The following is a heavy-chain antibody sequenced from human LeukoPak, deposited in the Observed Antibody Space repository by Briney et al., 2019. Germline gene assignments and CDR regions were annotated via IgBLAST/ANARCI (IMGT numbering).Heavy chain of an antibody. J-gene: IGHJ4*02. V-gene: IGHV3-9*01. CDR2: ISYNSGSI. CDR1: GFTFDDYA. Sequence: PGGSLRLSCAASGFTFDDYAMHWVRQAPGKGLEWVSGISYNSGSIRYADSVKGRFTISGDNAKNSLYLQMNSLRAEDTALYYCAKASSYDFWSGYYGNDYWGQGTLVTVFS. CDR3: AKASSYDFWSGYYGNDY. D-gene: IGHD3-3*01.